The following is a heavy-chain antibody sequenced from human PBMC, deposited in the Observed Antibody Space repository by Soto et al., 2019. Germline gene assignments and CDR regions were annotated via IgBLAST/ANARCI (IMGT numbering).Heavy chain of an antibody. Sequence: QVQLQESGPGLVKPSETLSLTCTVSGGSVSSGSYYWTCIRQPPGKGLEWIGCLYNSGSTNYNPALKSRATISVDTSKNQFSLRLSSVTAADTAVYYCARDNGYSYGYFDYWGQGTLVTVSS. D-gene: IGHD5-18*01. V-gene: IGHV4-61*01. CDR2: LYNSGST. CDR3: ARDNGYSYGYFDY. J-gene: IGHJ4*02. CDR1: GGSVSSGSYY.